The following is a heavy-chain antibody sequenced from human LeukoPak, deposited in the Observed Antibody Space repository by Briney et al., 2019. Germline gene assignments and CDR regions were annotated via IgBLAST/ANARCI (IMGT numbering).Heavy chain of an antibody. CDR2: IYHTGST. CDR1: GGSFSGYY. V-gene: IGHV4-59*01. CDR3: ARGVVAAPQTFDY. Sequence: SETLSLTCAVYGGSFSGYYWSWTRQPPGKGLEWIGYIYHTGSTNYNPSLKSRVTISVDTSKNQFSLKLSSVTAADTAVYYCARGVVAAPQTFDYWGQGTLVAVSS. D-gene: IGHD2-15*01. J-gene: IGHJ4*02.